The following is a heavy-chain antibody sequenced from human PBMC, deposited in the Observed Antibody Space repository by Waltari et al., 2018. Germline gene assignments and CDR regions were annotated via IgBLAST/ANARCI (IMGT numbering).Heavy chain of an antibody. CDR2: IYYSGST. Sequence: QLQLQESGPGLVKPSETLSLTCTVSGGSISRSSYYWGWIRPPPGRGLEWIGSIYYSGSTYYNPSLKSRVTISVDTSKNQFSLKLSSVTAADTAVYYCARLPYSSSHYYYYYMDVWGKGTTVTVSS. CDR3: ARLPYSSSHYYYYYMDV. D-gene: IGHD6-6*01. CDR1: GGSISRSSYY. V-gene: IGHV4-39*01. J-gene: IGHJ6*03.